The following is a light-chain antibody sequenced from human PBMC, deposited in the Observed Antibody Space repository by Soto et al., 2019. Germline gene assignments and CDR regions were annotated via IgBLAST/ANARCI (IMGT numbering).Light chain of an antibody. J-gene: IGKJ4*01. CDR2: DAS. Sequence: EVVLTQSPATLSLSPGERATLSCRASQSIRNYLAWYQQKPGQAPRLLIYDASNRATGIPARFSGSGSGTDFILTISSLEPEDFAVYYCQQHANWPLTFGGGTKVEIK. CDR3: QQHANWPLT. V-gene: IGKV3-11*01. CDR1: QSIRNY.